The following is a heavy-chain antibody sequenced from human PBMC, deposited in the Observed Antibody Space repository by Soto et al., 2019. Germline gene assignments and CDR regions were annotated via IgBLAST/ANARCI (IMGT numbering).Heavy chain of an antibody. V-gene: IGHV1-18*01. Sequence: QVQLVQSGAEVKKPGASVKVSCKASGYTFTSYAISWVRQAPGQGLEWMGWISAYNGNTKYAQKLQGRVTMTTDTATRSAYMELRSLRSDDPAVYYCARDQGGGITFERVQVTLVTVSS. D-gene: IGHD3-16*01. CDR2: ISAYNGNT. CDR3: ARDQGGGITFE. CDR1: GYTFTSYA. J-gene: IGHJ4*02.